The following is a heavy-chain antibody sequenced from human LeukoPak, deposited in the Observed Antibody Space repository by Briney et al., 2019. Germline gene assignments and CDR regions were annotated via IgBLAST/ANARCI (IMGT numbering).Heavy chain of an antibody. J-gene: IGHJ6*02. D-gene: IGHD3-10*01. CDR3: ARDQGYGSGSSLLYYYYGMDV. V-gene: IGHV1-2*02. CDR2: INPNSGGT. CDR1: GYTFTGYY. Sequence: GASVKVSCKASGYTFTGYYMHWVRQAPGQGLEWMGWINPNSGGTNYAQKFQGRVTMTRDTSISTAYMELSRLGSDDTAVYYCARDQGYGSGSSLLYYYYGMDVWGQGTTVTVSS.